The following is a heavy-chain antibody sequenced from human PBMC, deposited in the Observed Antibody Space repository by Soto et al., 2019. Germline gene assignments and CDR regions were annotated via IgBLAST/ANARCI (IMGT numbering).Heavy chain of an antibody. J-gene: IGHJ5*02. CDR2: IYYSGST. V-gene: IGHV4-31*06. CDR1: GDSIRSGSYH. CDR3: XXXXXXGWYGGTWFDP. Sequence: QVQLQESGPGLVKPSQTLSLTCTVSGDSIRSGSYHWSWIRQHPGKGLEWIGYIYYSGSTYYNPXXXXXXXXXXXXXXXXXXXXXXXXXXXXXXXXXXXXXXXXGWYGGTWFDPWGRGTRVTVS. D-gene: IGHD6-19*01.